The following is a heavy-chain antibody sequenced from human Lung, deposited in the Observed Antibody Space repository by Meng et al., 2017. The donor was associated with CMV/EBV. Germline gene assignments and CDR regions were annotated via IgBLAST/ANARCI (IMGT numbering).Heavy chain of an antibody. D-gene: IGHD1-1*01. CDR3: ARDLEY. V-gene: IGHV4-39*07. Sequence: QWQLQESGPGLVRPSETLSLTCSVSGGSIRSSTYYWAWIRQPPGKGLEWIGSLYDSGSTYYHPSLKSRVTISVDTSKTYFSLKLRSVTAADTAVCYCARDLEYWGQGTLVTVSS. J-gene: IGHJ4*02. CDR1: GGSIRSSTYY. CDR2: LYDSGST.